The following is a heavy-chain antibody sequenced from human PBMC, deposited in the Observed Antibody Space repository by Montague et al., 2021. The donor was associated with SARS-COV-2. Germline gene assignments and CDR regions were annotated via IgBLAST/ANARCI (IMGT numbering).Heavy chain of an antibody. Sequence: SETLSLTCAVYGGSFSGYYWSWIRQPPGKGLEWIGYIYYTGSVNYNPSLKSRVTISVDTSKNQFSLKLSSVTAADTAVYYCARGSGDYWGQGTLATVSS. D-gene: IGHD7-27*01. V-gene: IGHV4-59*01. CDR3: ARGSGDY. CDR2: IYYTGSV. J-gene: IGHJ4*02. CDR1: GGSFSGYY.